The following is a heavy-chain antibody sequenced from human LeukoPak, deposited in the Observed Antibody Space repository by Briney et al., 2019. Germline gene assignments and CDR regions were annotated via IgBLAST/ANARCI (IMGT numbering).Heavy chain of an antibody. CDR2: INKDGSET. CDR1: GFTFSNYW. J-gene: IGHJ4*02. CDR3: ARDKVTY. V-gene: IGHV3-7*01. Sequence: GGSLRLSCAASGFTFSNYWMSWVRQAPGKGLEWVAHINKDGSETYYVNSVKGRFTISRDNAKNSLYLQMNSLRVEDTAVYYCARDKVTYWGQGTLVTVSS.